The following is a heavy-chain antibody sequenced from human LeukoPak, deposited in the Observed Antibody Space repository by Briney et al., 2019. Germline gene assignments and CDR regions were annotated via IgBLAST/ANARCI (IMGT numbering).Heavy chain of an antibody. J-gene: IGHJ3*01. V-gene: IGHV3-7*05. CDR3: ATSNYGDYK. CDR2: IKQDGSEK. CDR1: GFTFSRYW. Sequence: GGSLRLSCAASGFTFSRYWMTWVRQAPGTGLEWVANIKQDGSEKYYVDSVKGRFTISRDNAKNSLYLQMNSLRAEDTAVYYCATSNYGDYKWGQGTVVTVSS. D-gene: IGHD4-17*01.